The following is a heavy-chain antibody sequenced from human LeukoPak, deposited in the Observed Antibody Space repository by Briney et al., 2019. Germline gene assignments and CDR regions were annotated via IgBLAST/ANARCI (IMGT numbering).Heavy chain of an antibody. CDR1: GGSISSGDYY. Sequence: KTSQTLSLTCTLSGGSISSGDYYWSWIRQPPGKGLEWIGYIYYSGSTYYNPSLKSRVTISVDTSKNQFSLKLSSVTAADTAVYYCARRGSISWYWYFDVWGRGTLVTVSS. CDR2: IYYSGST. D-gene: IGHD3-10*01. J-gene: IGHJ2*01. CDR3: ARRGSISWYWYFDV. V-gene: IGHV4-30-4*08.